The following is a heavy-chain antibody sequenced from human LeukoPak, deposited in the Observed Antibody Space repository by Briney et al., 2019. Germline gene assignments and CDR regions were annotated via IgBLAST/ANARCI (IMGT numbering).Heavy chain of an antibody. CDR3: ARVRREYTYDSSGYQYYFDY. CDR2: IYSGGST. Sequence: PGGSLRLSCAASGFSVSSNYMSWVRQAPGKGLEWVSVIYSGGSTDYADSVKARFTISRDNSENTLYLQMNSVRAEDTAVYYCARVRREYTYDSSGYQYYFDYWGEGTLVTVSS. D-gene: IGHD3-22*01. J-gene: IGHJ4*02. V-gene: IGHV3-66*01. CDR1: GFSVSSNY.